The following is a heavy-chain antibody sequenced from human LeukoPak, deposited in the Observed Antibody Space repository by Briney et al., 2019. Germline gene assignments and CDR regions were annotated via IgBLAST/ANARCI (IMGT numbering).Heavy chain of an antibody. CDR1: GFTFSSYG. Sequence: GGSLRLSCAASGFTFSSYGMHWVRQAPGKGLEWVAVIWYDGSNKYYADSVKGRFTISRDNSKNTLYLQMNSLRAEDTAVYYCARDGSMYSSSWSYFDYWGQGTLVTVSS. D-gene: IGHD6-13*01. CDR3: ARDGSMYSSSWSYFDY. V-gene: IGHV3-33*01. J-gene: IGHJ4*02. CDR2: IWYDGSNK.